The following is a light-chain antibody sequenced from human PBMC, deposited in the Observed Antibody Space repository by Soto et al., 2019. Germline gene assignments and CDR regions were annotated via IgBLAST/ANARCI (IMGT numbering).Light chain of an antibody. CDR3: QQYGSSPWT. CDR1: ESVSSTS. J-gene: IGKJ1*01. CDR2: GAS. V-gene: IGKV3-20*01. Sequence: EAVLTQSPGTVSLSPGERATLSCRASESVSSTSLAWYQQKPGLAPRLLIYGASSRATGIPDRFSGSGSGTDFTLTITRLEPEDFAVYYCQQYGSSPWTFGEGTKVDIK.